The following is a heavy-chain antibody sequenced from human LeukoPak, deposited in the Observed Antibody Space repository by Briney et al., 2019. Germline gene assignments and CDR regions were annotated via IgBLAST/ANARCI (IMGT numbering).Heavy chain of an antibody. CDR2: ILTSGST. J-gene: IGHJ4*02. D-gene: IGHD3-22*01. CDR1: GGSISSGSYY. CDR3: ARGSVPAHSDSSGYPPDY. Sequence: SETLSLTCTVSGGSISSGSYYWNWIRQPAGKGLEWIGRILTSGSTNYNPSLKSRVTISVDTSKNQFSLKLSSVTAADTAIYYCARGSVPAHSDSSGYPPDYWGQGTLVTVSS. V-gene: IGHV4-61*02.